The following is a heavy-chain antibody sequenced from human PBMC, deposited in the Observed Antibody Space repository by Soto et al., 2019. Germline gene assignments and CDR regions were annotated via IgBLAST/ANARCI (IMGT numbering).Heavy chain of an antibody. Sequence: GGSLRLSCAASGVILSRYGMHWVRQAPGKGLEWVAVITNDGKYIYYVDSVKGRFTISRDNNRNRLYLEMDSLGADDTAVYYCVRDDDRPANGLDVWGQGTVVTVSS. CDR3: VRDDDRPANGLDV. D-gene: IGHD2-8*01. CDR1: GVILSRYG. CDR2: ITNDGKYI. J-gene: IGHJ3*01. V-gene: IGHV3-33*01.